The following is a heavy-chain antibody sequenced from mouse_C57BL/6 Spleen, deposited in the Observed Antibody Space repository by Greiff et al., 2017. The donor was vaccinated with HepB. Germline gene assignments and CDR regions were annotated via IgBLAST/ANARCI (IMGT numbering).Heavy chain of an antibody. J-gene: IGHJ2*01. CDR1: GFTFSDYG. V-gene: IGHV5-17*01. CDR3: ARPRYYGSSYIFDY. D-gene: IGHD1-1*01. CDR2: ISSGSSTI. Sequence: EVNLVESGGGLVKPGGSLKLSCAASGFTFSDYGMHWVRQAPEKGLEWVAYISSGSSTIYYADTVKGRFTISRDNAKNTLFLQMTSLRSEDTAMYYCARPRYYGSSYIFDYWGQGTTLTVSS.